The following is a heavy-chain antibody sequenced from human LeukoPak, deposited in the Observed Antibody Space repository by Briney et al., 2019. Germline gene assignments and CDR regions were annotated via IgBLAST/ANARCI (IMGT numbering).Heavy chain of an antibody. CDR3: ARDTVVISPTYDAFDI. D-gene: IGHD4-23*01. J-gene: IGHJ3*02. CDR2: IYYSGST. CDR1: GGSISSRSYY. V-gene: IGHV4-39*07. Sequence: SETLSLTCTVSGGSISSRSYYWGWIRQPPGKGLEWIGSIYYSGSTYYNPSLKSRVTMSVDKSKNQFSLKLSSVTAADTAVYYCARDTVVISPTYDAFDIWGQGTMVTVSS.